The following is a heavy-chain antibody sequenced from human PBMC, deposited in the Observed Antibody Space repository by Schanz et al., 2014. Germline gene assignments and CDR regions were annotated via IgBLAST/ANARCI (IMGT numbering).Heavy chain of an antibody. CDR2: IIPILGIA. V-gene: IGHV1-69*02. Sequence: QVQLVQSEAEVKKPGSSVKVSCKASGGTFSSYTISWVRQAPEQGLEWMGRIIPILGIANYAQNFQGRVTITADKSTSTAYMELTSLRSEDTAVYYCAGTYCSSTSCYTGYYYMDVWGKGTTVTVSS. J-gene: IGHJ6*03. CDR3: AGTYCSSTSCYTGYYYMDV. D-gene: IGHD2-2*02. CDR1: GGTFSSYT.